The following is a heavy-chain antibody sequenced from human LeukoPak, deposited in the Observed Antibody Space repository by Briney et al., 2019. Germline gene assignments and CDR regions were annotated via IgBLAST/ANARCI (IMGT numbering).Heavy chain of an antibody. Sequence: GGSLRLSCAASGFTFSSYCMNWVRQAPGKGLEWVSSISSSSSYIYYADSVKGRFTISRDNAKNSLYLQMNSLRAEDTAVYYCARGLLWFGESYGMDVWVKGTTVTVSS. J-gene: IGHJ6*01. V-gene: IGHV3-21*04. D-gene: IGHD3-10*01. CDR3: ARGLLWFGESYGMDV. CDR1: GFTFSSYC. CDR2: ISSSSSYI.